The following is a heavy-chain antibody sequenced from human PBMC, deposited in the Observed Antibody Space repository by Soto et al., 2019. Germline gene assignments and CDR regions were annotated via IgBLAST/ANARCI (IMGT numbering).Heavy chain of an antibody. CDR3: AKLLRSDYDMIFDY. CDR2: FGSSDSRT. D-gene: IGHD5-12*01. J-gene: IGHJ4*02. CDR1: GFTFSSYA. V-gene: IGHV3-23*01. Sequence: PGGSLRLSCAASGFTFSSYAMSWVRQAPGKGLEWVSTFGSSDSRTFYADSVKGRFTISRDTSKNTLYLQMNGLRAEDTAVYYCAKLLRSDYDMIFDYWGQGTLVTVSS.